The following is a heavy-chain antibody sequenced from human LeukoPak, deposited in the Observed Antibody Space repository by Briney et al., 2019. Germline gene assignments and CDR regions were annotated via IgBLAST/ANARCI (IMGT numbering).Heavy chain of an antibody. D-gene: IGHD1-26*01. Sequence: GGSLRLSCAASGFTFSSYWMSWVRQAPGKGLEWVANIKQDGSEQYYVDSVKGRFTISRDNAKNSLYLQMNSLRAEDTAVYYCARSSSGSGGYYMDVWGKGTTVTVSS. V-gene: IGHV3-7*01. CDR2: IKQDGSEQ. CDR1: GFTFSSYW. CDR3: ARSSSGSGGYYMDV. J-gene: IGHJ6*03.